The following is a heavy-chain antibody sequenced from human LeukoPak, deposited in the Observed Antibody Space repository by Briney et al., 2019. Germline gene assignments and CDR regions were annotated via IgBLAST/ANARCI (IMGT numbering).Heavy chain of an antibody. J-gene: IGHJ4*02. CDR3: ARSNQADDY. V-gene: IGHV3-74*01. Sequence: TGGSLRLSCGASGFTFSSYWMHWVRQVPRKGLVWVARINPGGSSITYVDSVKGRFTISRDNAKNTLYLQMDSLRAEDTGVYYCARSNQADDYWGQGTLVTVSS. CDR2: INPGGSSI. CDR1: GFTFSSYW. D-gene: IGHD1-14*01.